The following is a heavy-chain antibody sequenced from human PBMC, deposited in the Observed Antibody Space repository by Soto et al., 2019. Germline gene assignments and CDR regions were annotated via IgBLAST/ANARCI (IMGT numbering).Heavy chain of an antibody. D-gene: IGHD4-17*01. CDR2: IWYDGSNK. CDR1: GFTFSSYG. CDR3: ARDGYYGDDQYYYYYYMDV. Sequence: GGSLRLSCAASGFTFSSYGMHWVRQAPGKGLEWVAVIWYDGSNKYYADSVKGRFTISRDNSKNTLYLQMNSLRAEDTAVYYCARDGYYGDDQYYYYYYMDVWGKGTTVTVSS. V-gene: IGHV3-33*01. J-gene: IGHJ6*03.